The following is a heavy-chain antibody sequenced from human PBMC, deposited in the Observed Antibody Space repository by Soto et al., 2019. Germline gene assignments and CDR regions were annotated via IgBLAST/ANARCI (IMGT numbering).Heavy chain of an antibody. CDR2: IFSNDEK. CDR3: ARISGSYYSKETPHHFDY. CDR1: GFSLSNARMG. J-gene: IGHJ4*02. Sequence: QVTLKESGPVLVKPTEPLTLTCTVSGFSLSNARMGVSWIRQPPGKALEWLAHIFSNDEKSYSTSLKSRLTISKDTSKSQVVLTMTNMDPVDTATYYCARISGSYYSKETPHHFDYWGQGTLVTVSS. V-gene: IGHV2-26*01. D-gene: IGHD1-26*01.